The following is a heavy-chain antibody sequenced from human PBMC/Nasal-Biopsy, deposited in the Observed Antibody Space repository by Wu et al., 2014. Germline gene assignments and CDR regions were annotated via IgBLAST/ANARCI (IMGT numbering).Heavy chain of an antibody. CDR1: GFNFGTYA. J-gene: IGHJ4*02. CDR3: AREHYYYDSRTRSYRDFDY. Sequence: LRLSCAASGFNFGTYAMSWVRQAPGKGLEWVSSISGSGVNTFYAGSVKGRFTISRDNSKSTLYLQMNSLRAEDTAVYYCAREHYYYDSRTRSYRDFDYWGQGTLVTVSS. V-gene: IGHV3-23*01. CDR2: ISGSGVNT. D-gene: IGHD3-10*01.